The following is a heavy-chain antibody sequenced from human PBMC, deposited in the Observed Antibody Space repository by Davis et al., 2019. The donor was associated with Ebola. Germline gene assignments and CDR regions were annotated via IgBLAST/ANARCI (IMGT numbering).Heavy chain of an antibody. CDR2: INHSGST. V-gene: IGHV4-34*01. Sequence: GSLRLSCAVYGGSFSGYYWRWLRQPPGKGLEWIGEINHSGSTNYNPSLKSRVTISVDTSKNQFSLKLSSVTAADTAVYYCARGHIVVVPAAILNWFDPWGQGTLVTVSS. D-gene: IGHD2-2*01. J-gene: IGHJ5*02. CDR1: GGSFSGYY. CDR3: ARGHIVVVPAAILNWFDP.